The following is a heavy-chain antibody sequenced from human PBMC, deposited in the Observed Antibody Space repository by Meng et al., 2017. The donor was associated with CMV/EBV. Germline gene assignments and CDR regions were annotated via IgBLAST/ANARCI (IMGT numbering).Heavy chain of an antibody. CDR1: GYTFTSYD. J-gene: IGHJ4*02. Sequence: SGYTFTSYDINWVRQATGQGLEWMGWMNPNSGNTGYAQKFQGRVTMTRNTSISTAYMELSSLRSEDTAVYYCARVRQGSDWSGYYYWGQGTLVTVSS. V-gene: IGHV1-8*01. D-gene: IGHD3-3*01. CDR3: ARVRQGSDWSGYYY. CDR2: MNPNSGNT.